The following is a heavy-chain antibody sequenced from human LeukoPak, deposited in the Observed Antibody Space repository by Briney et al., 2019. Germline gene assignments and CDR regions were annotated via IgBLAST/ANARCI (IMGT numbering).Heavy chain of an antibody. CDR2: ISSSSSYI. CDR1: GFTFSSYG. V-gene: IGHV3-21*01. J-gene: IGHJ4*02. CDR3: ARDSMVRGVIGY. Sequence: GGSLRLSCAASGFTFSSYGMSWGRQAPGKGLEWVSSISSSSSYIYYADSVKGRFTISRDNAKNSLFLQMNSLRAEDTAVYYCARDSMVRGVIGYWGQGTLVTVSS. D-gene: IGHD3-10*01.